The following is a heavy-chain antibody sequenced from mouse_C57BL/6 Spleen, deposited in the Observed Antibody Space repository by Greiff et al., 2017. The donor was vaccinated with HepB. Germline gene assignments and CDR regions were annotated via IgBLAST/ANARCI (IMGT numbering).Heavy chain of an antibody. CDR3: ARGGSPGDYYAIDY. Sequence: QVQLQQSGAELARPGASVKLSCKASGYTFTSYGISWVKQSTGQGLEWIGEIYPRSGNTNYNEKFKGKATLTADKSSSTAYMELRSLTSEDSAVYFCARGGSPGDYYAIDYWGQGTSVTVSS. J-gene: IGHJ4*01. V-gene: IGHV1-81*01. CDR1: GYTFTSYG. CDR2: IYPRSGNT.